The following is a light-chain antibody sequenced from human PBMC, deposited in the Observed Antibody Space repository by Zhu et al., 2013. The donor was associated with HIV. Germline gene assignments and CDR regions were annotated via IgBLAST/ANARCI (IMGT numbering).Light chain of an antibody. CDR3: QQYDSYPYT. CDR1: QSVLYSSNNKNY. Sequence: DIVMTQSPDSLAVSLGERATINCKSSQSVLYSSNNKNYLAWYQQNPGQPPKLLIYWASTRESGVPDRFSGSGSGTDFTLTINGLQPEDFATYYCQQYDSYPYTFGQGTKLEI. CDR2: WAS. J-gene: IGKJ2*01. V-gene: IGKV4-1*01.